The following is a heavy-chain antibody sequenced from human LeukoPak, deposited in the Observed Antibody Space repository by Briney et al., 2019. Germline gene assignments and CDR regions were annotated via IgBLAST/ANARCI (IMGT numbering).Heavy chain of an antibody. CDR1: GFTFSSYW. Sequence: GGSLRLSCAASGFTFSSYWMSWVRQAPGKGLEWVANIKQDGSEKYYVDSVKGRFTISRDNAKNSLYLQMNSLRAEDTAVYYCARDIVVGPYAFDIWGQGTMVTVSS. CDR2: IKQDGSEK. V-gene: IGHV3-7*01. D-gene: IGHD2-15*01. J-gene: IGHJ3*02. CDR3: ARDIVVGPYAFDI.